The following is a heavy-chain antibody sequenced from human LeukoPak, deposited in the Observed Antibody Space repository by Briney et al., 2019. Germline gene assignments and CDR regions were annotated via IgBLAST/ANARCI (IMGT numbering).Heavy chain of an antibody. CDR3: ARNVGGTRGAPFDY. CDR1: GYTFTSNG. D-gene: IGHD1-26*01. CDR2: ISAYNGNT. V-gene: IGHV1-18*04. J-gene: IGHJ4*02. Sequence: GASVKVSCKASGYTFTSNGISWVRQAPGQGLEWMGWISAYNGNTNYAQKLQGRVTMTTGTSPSTAYMELRSLRSDDTAVYYCARNVGGTRGAPFDYWGQGTLVTVSS.